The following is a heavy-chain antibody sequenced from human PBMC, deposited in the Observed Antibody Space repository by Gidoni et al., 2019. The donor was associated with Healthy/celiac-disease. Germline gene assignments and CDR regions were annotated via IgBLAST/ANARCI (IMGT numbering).Heavy chain of an antibody. CDR1: GGSFSGYY. Sequence: QVQLQQWGAGLLKPSETLSLTCAVYGGSFSGYYWSWIRQPPGKGLEWIGEINHSGSTNYNPSLKSRVTISVDTSKNQFSLKLSSVTAADTAVYYCASFSVVAATGRARRGYYYMDVWGKGTTVTVSS. CDR3: ASFSVVAATGRARRGYYYMDV. D-gene: IGHD2-15*01. CDR2: INHSGST. J-gene: IGHJ6*03. V-gene: IGHV4-34*01.